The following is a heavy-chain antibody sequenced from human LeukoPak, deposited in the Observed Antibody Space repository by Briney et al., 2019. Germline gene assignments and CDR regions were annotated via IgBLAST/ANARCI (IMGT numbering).Heavy chain of an antibody. CDR1: GFTFINAW. Sequence: GGSLRLSCAASGFTFINAWMSWVRQAPGKGLEWVGRIKSNTDGGTADHGTPVKGRFIISRDDSKNTLYLQMNSLKTEDTAVYYCSTVGPSGSHYPLASWGQGTLVTVSS. D-gene: IGHD3-10*01. J-gene: IGHJ4*02. CDR2: IKSNTDGGTA. V-gene: IGHV3-15*01. CDR3: STVGPSGSHYPLAS.